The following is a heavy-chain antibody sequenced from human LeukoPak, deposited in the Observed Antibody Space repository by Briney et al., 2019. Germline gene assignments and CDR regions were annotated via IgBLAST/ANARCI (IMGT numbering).Heavy chain of an antibody. CDR1: GFSLSTSAVG. Sequence: SGPTLLKPTQTLTLTCTFSGFSLSTSAVGVGWIRQPPGKALEWLAVIYWDDDKRYSPSLKSRLTITKDPSKNQVVLTMTNMDPVDTATYYCAHSCGGGNSAYFDYWGQGTLVTVSS. D-gene: IGHD4-23*01. CDR3: AHSCGGGNSAYFDY. J-gene: IGHJ4*02. V-gene: IGHV2-5*02. CDR2: IYWDDDK.